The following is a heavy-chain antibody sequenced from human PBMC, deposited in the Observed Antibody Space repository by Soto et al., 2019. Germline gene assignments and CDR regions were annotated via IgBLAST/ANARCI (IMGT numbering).Heavy chain of an antibody. V-gene: IGHV4-39*01. D-gene: IGHD3-9*01. CDR3: VAGIPRTSVFYDILTGYYQNWFDP. J-gene: IGHJ5*02. CDR2: IYYSGST. CDR1: GGSISSSSYY. Sequence: SETLSLTCTVSGGSISSSSYYWGWIRQPPGKGLEWIGSIYYSGSTYYNPSLKSRVTISVDTSKNQFSLKLSSVTAADTAVYYCVAGIPRTSVFYDILTGYYQNWFDPWGQGTLVTVSS.